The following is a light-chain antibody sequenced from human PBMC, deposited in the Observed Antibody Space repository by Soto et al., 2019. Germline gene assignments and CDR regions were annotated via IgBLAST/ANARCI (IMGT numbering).Light chain of an antibody. V-gene: IGKV3-15*01. CDR2: GAS. Sequence: EIVLTQSPATLSLSPGERATLSCGASQSVSRSLAWYQQKPGQAPRLLFYGASTGATGLPARFSGSVSGTEGTLTINSLKAEDCSVYDCQQYYNWPRTFGQGTRLEIK. J-gene: IGKJ5*01. CDR1: QSVSRS. CDR3: QQYYNWPRT.